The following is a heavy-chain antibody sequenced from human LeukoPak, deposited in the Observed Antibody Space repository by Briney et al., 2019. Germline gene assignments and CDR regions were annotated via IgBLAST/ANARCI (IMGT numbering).Heavy chain of an antibody. Sequence: SVKVSCKASGGTFSSYAISWVRQAPGQGLEWMGVINPSGGSTSYAQKFLGRVTITRDTSASTAYMELSSLRSEDTAVYYCARDPDYWGQGTLVTVSS. V-gene: IGHV1-69*05. J-gene: IGHJ4*02. CDR2: INPSGGST. CDR1: GGTFSSYA. CDR3: ARDPDY.